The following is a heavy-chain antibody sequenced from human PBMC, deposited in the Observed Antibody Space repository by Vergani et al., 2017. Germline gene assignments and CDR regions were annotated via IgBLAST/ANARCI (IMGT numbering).Heavy chain of an antibody. CDR2: ISYDGTNK. CDR1: GFTFGDHG. Sequence: QVQLVESGGGVVQPGRSLRLSCAASGFTFGDHGIHWVRRAPGKGLEWVALISYDGTNKYYTNSVRGRFTISRDNSKSTLFLQMNSLRVEDTAIYYCAKKHCSSTSCPFDSWGQGTLVTVSS. CDR3: AKKHCSSTSCPFDS. V-gene: IGHV3-30-3*02. J-gene: IGHJ4*02. D-gene: IGHD2-2*01.